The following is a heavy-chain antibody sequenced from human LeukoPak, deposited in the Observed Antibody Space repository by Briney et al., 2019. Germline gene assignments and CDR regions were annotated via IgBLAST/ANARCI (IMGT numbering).Heavy chain of an antibody. J-gene: IGHJ5*02. D-gene: IGHD3-3*01. V-gene: IGHV4-34*01. CDR3: ARDRVYDFWSGYPNWFDP. Sequence: SETLSLTXAVYGGSFSGYYWSWIRQPPGKGLEWIGEINHSGSTNYNPSLKSRVTISVDTSKNQFSLKLSSVTAADTAVYYCARDRVYDFWSGYPNWFDPWGQGTLVTVSS. CDR1: GGSFSGYY. CDR2: INHSGST.